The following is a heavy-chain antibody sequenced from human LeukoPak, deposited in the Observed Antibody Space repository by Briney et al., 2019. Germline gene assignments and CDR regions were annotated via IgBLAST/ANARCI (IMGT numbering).Heavy chain of an antibody. CDR1: GYTFTGYY. J-gene: IGHJ4*02. V-gene: IGHV1-2*02. CDR3: ARSHCISTSCYPDY. D-gene: IGHD2-2*01. CDR2: INPNSGGT. Sequence: SXXXSCXXSGYTFTGYYIHWVRQAPGPGLEXXXWINPNSGGTNYAQNFQGRVTMTRDTSISTAYMELSSLTSDDTAVYYCARSHCISTSCYPDYWGQGTLVTVSS.